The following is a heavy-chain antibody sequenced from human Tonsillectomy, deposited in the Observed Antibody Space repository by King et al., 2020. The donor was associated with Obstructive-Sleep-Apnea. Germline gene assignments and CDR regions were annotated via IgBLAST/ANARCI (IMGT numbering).Heavy chain of an antibody. J-gene: IGHJ5*02. CDR3: ARGYCIGGSCVSYNWFDP. D-gene: IGHD2-15*01. V-gene: IGHV4-4*07. Sequence: QLQESGPGLVKPSETLSLTCTVSGGSISSYYWSWIRQPAGKGLEWIGRIYTSGSTNYNPSFKSRGTISVDTSKNQFSLKLSSVTAADTAVDYCARGYCIGGSCVSYNWFDPWGQGTLVTVSS. CDR2: IYTSGST. CDR1: GGSISSYY.